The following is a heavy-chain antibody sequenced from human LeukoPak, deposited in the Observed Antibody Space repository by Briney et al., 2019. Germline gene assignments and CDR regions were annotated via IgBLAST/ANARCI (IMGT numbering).Heavy chain of an antibody. J-gene: IGHJ4*02. D-gene: IGHD5-18*01. V-gene: IGHV4-34*01. Sequence: KPSETLSLTCAVYGGSFSGYYWSWIRQPPGKGLEWVGEINHSGSTNYNPSLKSRAAILVDTSKNQFSLKLSSVTAADTAVYYCAREGYPRSYFDYWGQGTLVTVSS. CDR3: AREGYPRSYFDY. CDR2: INHSGST. CDR1: GGSFSGYY.